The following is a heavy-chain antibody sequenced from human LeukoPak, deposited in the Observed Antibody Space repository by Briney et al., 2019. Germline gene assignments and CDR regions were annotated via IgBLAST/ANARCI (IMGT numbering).Heavy chain of an antibody. CDR2: ISCSSSYI. CDR1: GFTFSSYS. Sequence: GGSLRLSCAASGFTFSSYSMNWVRQAPGKGLEWVSSISCSSSYIYYADSVKGRFTISRDNAKNSLYLQMNSLRVEDTAVYYCARENQQWRGTNYFDYWGQGTLVTVSS. CDR3: ARENQQWRGTNYFDY. V-gene: IGHV3-21*01. J-gene: IGHJ4*02. D-gene: IGHD6-19*01.